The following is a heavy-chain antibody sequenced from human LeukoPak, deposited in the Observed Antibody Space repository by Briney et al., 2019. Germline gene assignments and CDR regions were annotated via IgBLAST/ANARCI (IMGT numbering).Heavy chain of an antibody. D-gene: IGHD6-6*01. J-gene: IGHJ4*02. CDR1: GFTFSSYS. CDR2: ISSSSSYI. Sequence: GGSLRLSCAASGFTFSSYSMNWVRQAPGKGLEWVSSISSSSSYIYYADSVKGRFTISRDNAKNSLYLQMNSLRAEDTAVYYCAKGRSQYSSSCFDYWGEGTLVTVSS. CDR3: AKGRSQYSSSCFDY. V-gene: IGHV3-21*04.